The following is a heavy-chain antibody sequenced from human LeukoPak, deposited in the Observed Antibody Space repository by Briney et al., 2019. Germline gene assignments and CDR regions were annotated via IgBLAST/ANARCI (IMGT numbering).Heavy chain of an antibody. J-gene: IGHJ6*04. CDR2: TYYRSKWYN. CDR3: APRAGKLRYFDWFRDV. D-gene: IGHD3-9*01. V-gene: IGHV6-1*01. CDR1: GDSVSSNSAA. Sequence: SQTLSLTCAISGDSVSSNSAAWNWIRQSPSRGLEWLGRTYYRSKWYNDYAVSVKSRITINPDTSKNQFSLQLNSVTPEDTAVYYCAPRAGKLRYFDWFRDVWGKGTTVTVSS.